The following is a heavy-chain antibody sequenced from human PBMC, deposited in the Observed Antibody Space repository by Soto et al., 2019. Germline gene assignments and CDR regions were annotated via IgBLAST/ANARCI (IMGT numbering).Heavy chain of an antibody. Sequence: SGGSLRLSCAASGLTFSSYEMNWVRQAPRKGLEWVSYISRSGSTIYYADSVKGRVTISRDNAKNSLYLQMNSLRAEDTAVYYCARDGRIRRPDWYFDLWGRGTLVTVSS. CDR2: ISRSGSTI. J-gene: IGHJ2*01. CDR1: GLTFSSYE. CDR3: ARDGRIRRPDWYFDL. V-gene: IGHV3-48*03. D-gene: IGHD2-15*01.